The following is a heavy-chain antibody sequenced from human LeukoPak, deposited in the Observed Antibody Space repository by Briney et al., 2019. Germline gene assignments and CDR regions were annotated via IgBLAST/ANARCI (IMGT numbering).Heavy chain of an antibody. D-gene: IGHD3-10*01. CDR2: IYYSGSP. CDR3: ARPGALYGSEMGAFDI. J-gene: IGHJ3*02. V-gene: IGHV4-59*08. CDR1: GGSISSYY. Sequence: PSETLSLTCTVSGGSISSYYWSWIRQPPGKGLEGSGYIYYSGSPNYNPSLKSRVTISVATSTNQFSLKLRSVTAADTAVYYCARPGALYGSEMGAFDIWGQGTMVTVSS.